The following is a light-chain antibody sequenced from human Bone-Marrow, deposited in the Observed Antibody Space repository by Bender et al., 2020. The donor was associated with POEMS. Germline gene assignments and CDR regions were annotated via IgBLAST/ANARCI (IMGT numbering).Light chain of an antibody. CDR1: RLSYKY. V-gene: IGLV3-1*01. Sequence: SYELTQPPSVSVSPGQTATITCSGDRLSYKYACWYQQKAGQSPMLVIYSDNKRPSGIPERFSGSNSADTATLTISGTQAMDEGDYYCQAWDSSAVVFGGGTKLTVL. CDR2: SDN. CDR3: QAWDSSAVV. J-gene: IGLJ2*01.